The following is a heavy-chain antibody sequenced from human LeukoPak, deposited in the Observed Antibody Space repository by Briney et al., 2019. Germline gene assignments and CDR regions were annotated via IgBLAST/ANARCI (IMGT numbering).Heavy chain of an antibody. D-gene: IGHD3-10*01. V-gene: IGHV3-74*01. Sequence: PGGSLRLSCAASGFTFSSDWMHWARQTPGKGLVWVSHINSDGSSTNYADPVKGRFTISRDNAKNTLYLQMNSLRAEDTAVYYCARDLPRTSGPWGQGTLVTVSS. CDR1: GFTFSSDW. J-gene: IGHJ5*02. CDR2: INSDGSST. CDR3: ARDLPRTSGP.